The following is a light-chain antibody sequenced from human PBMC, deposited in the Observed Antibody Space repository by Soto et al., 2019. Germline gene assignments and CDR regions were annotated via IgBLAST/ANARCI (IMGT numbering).Light chain of an antibody. CDR2: DVS. CDR1: SSDVGGYNY. CDR3: SSYTSSSTRV. V-gene: IGLV2-14*01. Sequence: QSVLTQPASVSGSPGQSITISCTGTSSDVGGYNYVSWYQQHPGKAPKLMIYDVSDRPSGVSNRFSGSKSGNMASLAISGLQAEDEADYYCSSYTSSSTRVFGTGTQLTVL. J-gene: IGLJ1*01.